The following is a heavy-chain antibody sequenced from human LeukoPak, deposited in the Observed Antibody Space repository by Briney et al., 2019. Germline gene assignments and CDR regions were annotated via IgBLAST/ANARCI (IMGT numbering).Heavy chain of an antibody. J-gene: IGHJ6*03. CDR3: ARVGEPAFYYNMDG. CDR1: GGPISSSSHY. D-gene: IGHD1-14*01. V-gene: IGHV4-39*07. CDR2: IYYSGRP. Sequence: PSETLCLPCAVSGGPISSSSHYWGWIRQPPGKGLEWNGSIYYSGRPYYDPSLKSRVTISVNPSNNQYSLKQRSVSAADTAVYYCARVGEPAFYYNMDGWGKGTTVTVSS.